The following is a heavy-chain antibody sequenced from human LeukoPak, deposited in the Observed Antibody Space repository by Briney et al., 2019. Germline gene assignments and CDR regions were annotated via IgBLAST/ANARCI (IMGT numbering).Heavy chain of an antibody. J-gene: IGHJ4*02. V-gene: IGHV4-38-2*02. Sequence: SETLSLTCTVSGYSISSGYYWGWIRQPPGKGLEWIGSIYHSGNTYYNPSLKSRVTISVDTSKNQISLKLSSVTAADTAVYYCARDLGGTGTGVPHYWGQGTLVTVSS. D-gene: IGHD3/OR15-3a*01. CDR1: GYSISSGYY. CDR3: ARDLGGTGTGVPHY. CDR2: IYHSGNT.